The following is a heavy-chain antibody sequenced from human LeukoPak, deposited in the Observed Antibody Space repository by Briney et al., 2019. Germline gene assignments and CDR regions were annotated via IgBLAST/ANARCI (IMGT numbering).Heavy chain of an antibody. CDR1: GGSISSGSYY. J-gene: IGHJ6*03. D-gene: IGHD5-24*01. CDR2: IYTSGST. Sequence: PSETLSLTCTVSGGSISSGSYYWSWIRQPAGTGLEWIGRIYTSGSTNYNPSLKSRVTISVDTSKNQFSLKLSSVTAADTAVYYCARGPGLLIRDGYTYYYYYMDVWGKGTTVTISS. V-gene: IGHV4-61*02. CDR3: ARGPGLLIRDGYTYYYYYMDV.